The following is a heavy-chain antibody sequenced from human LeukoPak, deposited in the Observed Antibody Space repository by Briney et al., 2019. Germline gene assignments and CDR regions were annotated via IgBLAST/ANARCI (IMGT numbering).Heavy chain of an antibody. J-gene: IGHJ4*02. D-gene: IGHD2-2*01. CDR3: ARDQNEDIVVVPAARDY. CDR1: GFTFSSYS. Sequence: GGSLRLSCAASGFTFSSYSMNWVRQAPGKGLEWVSYISSSSSTIYYADSVKGRFTISRDNAKNSLYLQMNSLRAEDTAVYYCARDQNEDIVVVPAARDYWGQGTLVTVSS. CDR2: ISSSSSTI. V-gene: IGHV3-48*01.